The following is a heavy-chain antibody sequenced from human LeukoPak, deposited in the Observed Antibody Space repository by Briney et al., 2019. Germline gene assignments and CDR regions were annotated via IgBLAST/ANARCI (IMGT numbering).Heavy chain of an antibody. CDR2: IRSKAFGGTT. J-gene: IGHJ4*02. CDR3: TRGPDLDTVLGRGLMFTVLFDF. Sequence: GGSLRLSCTASGFTFGDYAMSWVRQAPGKGLEWVGSIRSKAFGGTTEYAASVKGRFTISRDESKSIAYLQMNSLKTEDTAVYYCTRGPDLDTVLGRGLMFTVLFDFWGQGTLVTVSS. V-gene: IGHV3-49*04. CDR1: GFTFGDYA. D-gene: IGHD5-18*01.